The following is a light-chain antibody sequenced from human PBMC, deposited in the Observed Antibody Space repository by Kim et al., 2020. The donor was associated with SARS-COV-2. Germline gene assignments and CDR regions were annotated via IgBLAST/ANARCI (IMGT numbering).Light chain of an antibody. CDR1: QSLGKTN. V-gene: IGKV3-20*01. Sequence: PGETANLSCRASQSLGKTNLAWYQLRPGQAPRLLISAASTRATGVPLRFSGSGSQSDFTLTINDLEPEDCAVYFCQQYSHSRTFGQGTKVDIK. CDR2: AAS. CDR3: QQYSHSRT. J-gene: IGKJ2*01.